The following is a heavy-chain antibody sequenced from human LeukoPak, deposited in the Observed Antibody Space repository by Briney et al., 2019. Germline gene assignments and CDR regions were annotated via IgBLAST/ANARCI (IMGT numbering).Heavy chain of an antibody. V-gene: IGHV3-21*01. Sequence: GGSLRLSCAASGFTFSRYTINWVRQAPGKGLEWVSSISSSSSYIYYADSVKGRFTISRDNAKNSVYLQLNSLRADDTAVYYCARERRDGSPRTDYWGQGTLVTVSS. J-gene: IGHJ4*02. D-gene: IGHD5-24*01. CDR2: ISSSSSYI. CDR1: GFTFSRYT. CDR3: ARERRDGSPRTDY.